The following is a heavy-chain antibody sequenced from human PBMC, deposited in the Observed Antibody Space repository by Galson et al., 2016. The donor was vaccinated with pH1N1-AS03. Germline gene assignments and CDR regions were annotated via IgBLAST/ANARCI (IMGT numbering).Heavy chain of an antibody. Sequence: SLRLSCAVSGFSISSGAMTWVRQAPGKGLEWVATINKDEDERYYMGSVKGRCTNSRDNVRNSLYLQMDSLRDEDTGVYFCARWSNNWDWAIDYWGQGTLVTVSS. CDR1: GFSISSGA. CDR3: ARWSNNWDWAIDY. D-gene: IGHD1-1*01. CDR2: INKDEDER. V-gene: IGHV3-7*01. J-gene: IGHJ4*02.